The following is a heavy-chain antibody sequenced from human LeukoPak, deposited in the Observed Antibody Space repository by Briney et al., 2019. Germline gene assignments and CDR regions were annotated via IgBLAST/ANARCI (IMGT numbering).Heavy chain of an antibody. V-gene: IGHV1-18*01. Sequence: VASVKVSCKASGYTFTSYGISWVRQAPGQGLEWMGWISAYNGNTNYAQKLQGRVTMTTDTSTSTAYMELRSLRSDDTAVYYCARDVRGIVGMDYFDYWGQGTLVTVSS. J-gene: IGHJ4*02. CDR1: GYTFTSYG. CDR2: ISAYNGNT. D-gene: IGHD3-22*01. CDR3: ARDVRGIVGMDYFDY.